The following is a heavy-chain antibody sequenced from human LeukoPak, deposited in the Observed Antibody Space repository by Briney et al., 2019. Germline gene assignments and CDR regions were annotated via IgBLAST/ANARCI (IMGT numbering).Heavy chain of an antibody. V-gene: IGHV5-51*01. CDR3: ARPTSYYYDSSGSGDAFDI. D-gene: IGHD3-22*01. J-gene: IGHJ3*02. CDR2: TYPGDSDT. CDR1: GYSFTSYW. Sequence: GESLKISCKGSGYSFTSYWIGWVRQMPGKGLEWMGITYPGDSDTRYSPSFQGQVTISADKSISTAYLQWSSLKASDTAMYYCARPTSYYYDSSGSGDAFDIWGQGTMVTVSS.